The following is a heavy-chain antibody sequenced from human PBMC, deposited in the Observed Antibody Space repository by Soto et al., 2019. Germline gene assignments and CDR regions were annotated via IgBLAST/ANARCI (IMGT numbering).Heavy chain of an antibody. V-gene: IGHV3-23*01. CDR1: GFTFSSYA. D-gene: IGHD6-6*01. Sequence: EVQLLESGGGLVQPGGSLRLSCAASGFTFSSYAMSWVRQAPGKGLEWVSAISGSGGSTYYADSVKGRFTISRDNSKNPLYLQMNSLRAEDTAVYYCAVGSKYSSSSVPAGFYYYYGMDVWGQGTTVTVSS. CDR2: ISGSGGST. CDR3: AVGSKYSSSSVPAGFYYYYGMDV. J-gene: IGHJ6*02.